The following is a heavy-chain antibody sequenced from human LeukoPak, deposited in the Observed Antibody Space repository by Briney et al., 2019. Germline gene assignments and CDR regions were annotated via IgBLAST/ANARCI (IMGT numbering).Heavy chain of an antibody. J-gene: IGHJ4*02. D-gene: IGHD3-16*01. Sequence: GGSLRLSCVLSTFTKAWMNWVRQAPGKGLEWVGRVKNRGDGMATDYAAPVKGRFIISRDDSKKTVYLQMDSLKTEDTAVYFCATEYFGGFEYWGQGTLVTVSS. CDR1: TFTKAW. CDR3: ATEYFGGFEY. CDR2: VKNRGDGMAT. V-gene: IGHV3-15*07.